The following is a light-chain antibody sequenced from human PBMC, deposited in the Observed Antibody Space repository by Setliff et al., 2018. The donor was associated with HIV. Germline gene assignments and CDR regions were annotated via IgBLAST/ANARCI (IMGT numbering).Light chain of an antibody. V-gene: IGLV2-14*02. CDR1: SSDVGSYNL. CDR2: EVS. Sequence: QSVLTQPASMSGSPGQSITISCTGTSSDVGSYNLVSWYQQHPGKAPKFMIYEVSKRPSGVSNRFSGSKSGNTASLTISGLQAEDEADYYCSSYTSGYTYVFGTGTKVTVL. CDR3: SSYTSGYTYV. J-gene: IGLJ1*01.